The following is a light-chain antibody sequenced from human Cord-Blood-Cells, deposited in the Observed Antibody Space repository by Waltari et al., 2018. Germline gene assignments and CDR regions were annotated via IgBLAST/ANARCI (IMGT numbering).Light chain of an antibody. CDR3: AAWDDSLSGVV. CDR2: RNN. V-gene: IGLV1-47*01. CDR1: SSTSGCNS. Sequence: QSVLTQPPSASGTSGQRVTNSCSGCSSTSGCNSGYGYQQLPGTAPKILNSRNNQRPSGSPDQFSCAKSAHSASQVIRGLRTWDESDCYCAAWDDSLSGVVVGGWTKLT. J-gene: IGLJ2*01.